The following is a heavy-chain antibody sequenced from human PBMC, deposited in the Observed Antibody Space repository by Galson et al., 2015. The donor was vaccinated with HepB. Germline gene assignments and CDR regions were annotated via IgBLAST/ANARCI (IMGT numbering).Heavy chain of an antibody. CDR3: ARVLYSSGWYRDTDAFDI. Sequence: CAISGDSVSSNSAAWNWIRQSPSRGLEWLGRTYYRSKWYNDYAVSVKSRITINPDTSKNQFSLQLNSVTPEDTAVYYCARVLYSSGWYRDTDAFDIWGQGTMVTVSS. CDR1: GDSVSSNSAA. J-gene: IGHJ3*02. V-gene: IGHV6-1*01. CDR2: TYYRSKWYN. D-gene: IGHD6-19*01.